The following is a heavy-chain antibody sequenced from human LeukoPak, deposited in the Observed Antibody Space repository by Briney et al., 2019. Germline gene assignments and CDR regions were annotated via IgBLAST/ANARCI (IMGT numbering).Heavy chain of an antibody. CDR1: GFIFDNYA. Sequence: AGGSPRLSCVASGFIFDNYAMAWVRQAPGKGLEWVSGISGSAERMYYADSVRGRFTISRDNSKNTLFLQLNSLRADDTAVYFCAKRDYPSPTDFYPLFDYWGQGALVTVSS. V-gene: IGHV3-23*01. J-gene: IGHJ4*02. D-gene: IGHD3/OR15-3a*01. CDR2: ISGSAERM. CDR3: AKRDYPSPTDFYPLFDY.